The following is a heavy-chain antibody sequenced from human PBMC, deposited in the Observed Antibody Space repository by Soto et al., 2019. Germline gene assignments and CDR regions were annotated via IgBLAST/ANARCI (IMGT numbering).Heavy chain of an antibody. CDR3: ARDLTTMVRGVIIESDY. V-gene: IGHV3-21*01. CDR1: GFTFSSYS. Sequence: GGSLRLSCAASGFTFSSYSMNWVRQAPGKGLEWVSSISSSSSYIYYADSVKGRFTISRDNAKNSLYLQMNSLRAEDTAVYYCARDLTTMVRGVIIESDYWGQGTLVIVSS. J-gene: IGHJ4*02. D-gene: IGHD3-10*01. CDR2: ISSSSSYI.